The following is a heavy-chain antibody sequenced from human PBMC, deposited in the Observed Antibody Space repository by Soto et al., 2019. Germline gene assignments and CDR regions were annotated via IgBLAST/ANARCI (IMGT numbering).Heavy chain of an antibody. CDR2: IIPIFGTA. Sequence: ASVKVSCKASGGTFSSYAISWVRQAPGQGLEWMGGIIPIFGTANYAQKFRGRVTITADESTSTAYMELSSLRSEDTAVYYCARVFLGGGPTQGVFAFRGRGSSVIASS. CDR1: GGTFSSYA. J-gene: IGHJ4*02. D-gene: IGHD3-3*01. CDR3: ARVFLGGGPTQGVFAF. V-gene: IGHV1-69*13.